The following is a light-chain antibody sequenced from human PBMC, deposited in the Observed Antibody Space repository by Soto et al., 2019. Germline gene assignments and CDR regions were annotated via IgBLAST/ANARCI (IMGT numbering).Light chain of an antibody. Sequence: IVMTQSPATLSLSPGETATLSCRASQSVHSNLAWFQQHPGQAPRLLIYGASSRATGIPVRFSGSGSGTEFTLTISSLQPEDFAVYYYHQYTDWPWGTFGGGTKVDIK. J-gene: IGKJ4*01. CDR3: HQYTDWPWGT. V-gene: IGKV3-15*01. CDR1: QSVHSN. CDR2: GAS.